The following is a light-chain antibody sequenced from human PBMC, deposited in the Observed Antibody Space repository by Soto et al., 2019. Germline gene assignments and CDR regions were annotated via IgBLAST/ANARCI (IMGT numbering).Light chain of an antibody. CDR3: SSYTSSSSLV. CDR1: TSDVGGYTY. Sequence: QSALTQPASVSGSPGQSITISCTGTTSDVGGYTYVSWYQQHPGKAPKLIISEVSNRPSGFSHRFSGSKSGNTASLTISGLQPADEADYYCSSYTSSSSLVFGGGTKVTVL. J-gene: IGLJ3*02. CDR2: EVS. V-gene: IGLV2-14*01.